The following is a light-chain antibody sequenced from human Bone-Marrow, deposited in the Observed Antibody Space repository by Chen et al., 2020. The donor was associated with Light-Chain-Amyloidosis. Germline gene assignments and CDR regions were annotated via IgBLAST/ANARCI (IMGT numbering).Light chain of an antibody. Sequence: EIVMTQSPATLYVSPGGRATLSCRASQIIGTNLAWYQQKPGQPPRLLIYGASTRATGIPARFSGSGSGTEVTLTISSLQSEDFAVYYCQQFHDWRTFGQGTKVEI. V-gene: IGKV3D-15*01. CDR2: GAS. J-gene: IGKJ1*01. CDR3: QQFHDWRT. CDR1: QIIGTN.